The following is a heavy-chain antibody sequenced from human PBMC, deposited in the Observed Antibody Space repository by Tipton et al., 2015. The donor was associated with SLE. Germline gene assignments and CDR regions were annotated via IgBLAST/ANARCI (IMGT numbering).Heavy chain of an antibody. J-gene: IGHJ3*02. D-gene: IGHD3-22*01. CDR1: GGSISSGGYY. CDR2: IYYIGST. CDR3: ARDLYYDSTLDI. Sequence: TLSLTCTVSGGSISSGGYYWSWIRQHPGKVLEWIGYIYYIGSTYYNPSLKSRVTISVDTSKNQFSLKLSSVTAADTAVYYCARDLYYDSTLDIWGQGTMVTVSS. V-gene: IGHV4-31*03.